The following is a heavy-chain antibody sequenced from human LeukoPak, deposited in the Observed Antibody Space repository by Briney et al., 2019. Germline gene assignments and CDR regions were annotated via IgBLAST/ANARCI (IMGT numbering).Heavy chain of an antibody. Sequence: PGGSLRLSCAASGFTFSSYTMSWVRQAPGKGLEWVSTITTSDGNTYYADSVKGRFTISRDNSKKTLYLQMNSLRAEDTAVYYCAKEIYGDYGGVDYWGQGTLVTVSS. CDR2: ITTSDGNT. CDR3: AKEIYGDYGGVDY. D-gene: IGHD4-17*01. CDR1: GFTFSSYT. V-gene: IGHV3-23*01. J-gene: IGHJ4*02.